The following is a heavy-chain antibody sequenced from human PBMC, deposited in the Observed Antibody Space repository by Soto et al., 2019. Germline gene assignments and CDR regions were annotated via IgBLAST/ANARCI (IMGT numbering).Heavy chain of an antibody. V-gene: IGHV3-7*01. J-gene: IGHJ4*02. CDR2: INQDGSEK. CDR1: GFTFSSYW. CDR3: AWSPKLGDYVREPSGY. Sequence: HPGGSLRLSCAASGFTFSSYWMNWVRQAPGKGLEWVASINQDGSEKYYVDSVKGRFTISRDNAKHSLYLQMNSLRAEDTAVYYCAWSPKLGDYVREPSGYCGQGTPVTVSS. D-gene: IGHD3-10*02.